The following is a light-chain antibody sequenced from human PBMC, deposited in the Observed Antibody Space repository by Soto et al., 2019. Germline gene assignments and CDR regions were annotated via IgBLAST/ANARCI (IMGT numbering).Light chain of an antibody. CDR1: QSIGRW. CDR3: QQYNTYSPERT. Sequence: DLQMTQSPSTLSASVGDRVTITCRASQSIGRWLAWYQQKPGKAPKLLIYDASSLESGVPSRFSGSGSGTEFTLTISSLQPDDFATYYCQQYNTYSPERTFGQGTKVDIK. CDR2: DAS. V-gene: IGKV1-5*01. J-gene: IGKJ1*01.